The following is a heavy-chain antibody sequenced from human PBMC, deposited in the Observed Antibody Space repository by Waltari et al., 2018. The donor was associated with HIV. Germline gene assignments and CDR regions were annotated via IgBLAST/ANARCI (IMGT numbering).Heavy chain of an antibody. CDR3: ARVLFAVGSNWFDP. V-gene: IGHV4-59*01. Sequence: QVQLQESGPGLVKPSETLSLPCTVSGGSFNTYHWTWIRQPPGKGLEWIGYIYYTGRTNCNPSLKGRVTISVDTSKNQFSLKLSSVTAADTAVYYCARVLFAVGSNWFDPWGQGTLVTVSS. CDR2: IYYTGRT. CDR1: GGSFNTYH. J-gene: IGHJ5*02. D-gene: IGHD1-26*01.